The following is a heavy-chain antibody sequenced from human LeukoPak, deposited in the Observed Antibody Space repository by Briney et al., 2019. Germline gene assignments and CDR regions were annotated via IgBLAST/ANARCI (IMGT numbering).Heavy chain of an antibody. CDR1: GGSISSGGYY. CDR3: ARDSYSSSIRWFDS. J-gene: IGHJ5*01. CDR2: IDYSGTA. Sequence: SETLSLTCTVSGGSISSGGYYWSWIRQLPGKGLEWIGYIDYSGTAYYNPSLKSRVTISIDTSKNQFSVKLSSVTAADTAVYYCARDSYSSSIRWFDSWGQGTLVIVSS. D-gene: IGHD6-6*01. V-gene: IGHV4-31*03.